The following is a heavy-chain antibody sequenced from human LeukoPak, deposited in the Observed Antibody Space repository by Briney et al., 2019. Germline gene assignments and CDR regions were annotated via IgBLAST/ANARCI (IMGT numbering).Heavy chain of an antibody. CDR3: AKVYDSRFSYYYYYYMDV. V-gene: IGHV3-21*01. D-gene: IGHD3-16*01. J-gene: IGHJ6*03. CDR1: GFTFSSYS. Sequence: GGSLRLSCAASGFTFSSYSMNWVRQAPGKGLEWVSSISSSSSYIYYADSVKGRFTISRDNAKNSLYLQMNSLRVEDTAVYFCAKVYDSRFSYYYYYYMDVWGKGTTVTVSS. CDR2: ISSSSSYI.